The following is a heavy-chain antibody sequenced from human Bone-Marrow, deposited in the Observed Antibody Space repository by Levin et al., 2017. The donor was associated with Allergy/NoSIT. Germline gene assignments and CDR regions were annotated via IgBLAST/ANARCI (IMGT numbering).Heavy chain of an antibody. D-gene: IGHD5/OR15-5a*01. Sequence: LSLTCAASGFAFSNHAMSWVRQAPGKGLEWVSRISGSGDATLYADSVKGRFTISKDDSKNTLYLQMNSLRAEDTAVYYCAKADCISVYCRVRDYWGQGTRVTVSS. CDR2: ISGSGDAT. J-gene: IGHJ4*02. V-gene: IGHV3-23*01. CDR1: GFAFSNHA. CDR3: AKADCISVYCRVRDY.